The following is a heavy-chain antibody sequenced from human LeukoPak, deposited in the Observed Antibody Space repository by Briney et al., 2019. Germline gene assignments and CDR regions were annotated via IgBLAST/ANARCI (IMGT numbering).Heavy chain of an antibody. CDR1: GFTFSSYA. Sequence: GGSLRLSCAASGFTFSSYAMSWVRQAPGKGLEWVSAISGSGGSTYYADSVKGRFTISRDNSKNTLYLQMNSLRAEDTAVYYCAKDLRYDSSGYYVCWGQGTLVTVFS. CDR2: ISGSGGST. D-gene: IGHD3-22*01. J-gene: IGHJ4*02. V-gene: IGHV3-23*01. CDR3: AKDLRYDSSGYYVC.